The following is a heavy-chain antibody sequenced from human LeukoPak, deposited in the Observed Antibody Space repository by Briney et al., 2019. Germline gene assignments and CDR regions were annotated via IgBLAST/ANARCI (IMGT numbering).Heavy chain of an antibody. CDR2: ITHSGSP. CDR1: SGSLSGYY. V-gene: IGHV4-34*01. Sequence: RPSETLSLTCGASSGSLSGYYWRWIRQPPGGGLEWLGEITHSGSPNYNPSLKSRVTISGDTSKKQFSLNLKSVTAADTGVYYCARGVDLWGRGTPVTASS. CDR3: ARGVDL. J-gene: IGHJ2*01.